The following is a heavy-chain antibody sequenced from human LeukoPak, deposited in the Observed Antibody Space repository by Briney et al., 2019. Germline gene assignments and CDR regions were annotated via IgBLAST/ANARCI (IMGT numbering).Heavy chain of an antibody. V-gene: IGHV1-8*01. J-gene: IGHJ4*02. Sequence: APVKVSCKASGYTFTSYDINWVRQATGQGLEWMGWMNPNSGNTGYAQKFQGRVTMTRNTSISTAYMEPSSLRSEDTAVYYCARARITMGSEPDFDYWGQGTLVTVSS. CDR1: GYTFTSYD. CDR2: MNPNSGNT. D-gene: IGHD3-10*01. CDR3: ARARITMGSEPDFDY.